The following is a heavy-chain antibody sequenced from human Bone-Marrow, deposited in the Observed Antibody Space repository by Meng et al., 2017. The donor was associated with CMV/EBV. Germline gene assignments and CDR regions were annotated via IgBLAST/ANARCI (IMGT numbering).Heavy chain of an antibody. J-gene: IGHJ3*02. CDR3: ARAVLGSSGTFDI. CDR1: GFTFSSYA. V-gene: IGHV3-30*04. CDR2: ISYDGSNK. Sequence: GGSLRLSCAASGFTFSSYAMHWVRQAPGKGLEWVAVISYDGSNKYYADSVKGRFTISRDNSKNTLYLQMNSLRAEDTAVYYCARAVLGSSGTFDIWGQGTMVTASS. D-gene: IGHD3-22*01.